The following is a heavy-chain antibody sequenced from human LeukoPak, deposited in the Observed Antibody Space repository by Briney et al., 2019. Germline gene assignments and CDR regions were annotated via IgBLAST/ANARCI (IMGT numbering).Heavy chain of an antibody. D-gene: IGHD6-13*01. Sequence: HAASVKVSCKASGYTFTSYYMHWVRQAPGQGLEWMGIINPSGGSTSYAQKFQGRVTMTRDTSTSTVYMELSSLGSEDTAVYYCASTSDTYSSSWRDAFDIWGQGTMVTVSS. J-gene: IGHJ3*02. CDR3: ASTSDTYSSSWRDAFDI. V-gene: IGHV1-46*01. CDR2: INPSGGST. CDR1: GYTFTSYY.